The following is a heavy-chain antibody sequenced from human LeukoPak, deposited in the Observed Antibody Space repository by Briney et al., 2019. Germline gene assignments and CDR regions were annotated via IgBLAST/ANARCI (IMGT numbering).Heavy chain of an antibody. D-gene: IGHD1-26*01. J-gene: IGHJ4*02. CDR2: INEDGSDK. V-gene: IGHV3-7*05. Sequence: GGSLRLSCAASGFTFSSSWMTWVRQAPGKGLEWVAHINEDGSDKYYVDSVTGRFSTSRDNTKNSLYLRMSSLRAEDTAVYYCATWSNAWEFDYWGQGTLVSVSS. CDR3: ATWSNAWEFDY. CDR1: GFTFSSSW.